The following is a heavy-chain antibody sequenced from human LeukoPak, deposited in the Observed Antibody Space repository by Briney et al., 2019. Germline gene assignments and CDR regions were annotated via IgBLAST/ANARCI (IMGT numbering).Heavy chain of an antibody. V-gene: IGHV3-20*04. CDR1: GFTFDDYG. D-gene: IGHD3-22*01. CDR2: INWNGGST. Sequence: GGSLRLSCAASGFTFDDYGMSWVRQAPGKGLEWVSGINWNGGSTGYADSVKGRFTISRDNAKNSLYLQMNSLRAEDTALYYCARAPLPSGYLYYLDYWGQGTLVTVSS. J-gene: IGHJ4*02. CDR3: ARAPLPSGYLYYLDY.